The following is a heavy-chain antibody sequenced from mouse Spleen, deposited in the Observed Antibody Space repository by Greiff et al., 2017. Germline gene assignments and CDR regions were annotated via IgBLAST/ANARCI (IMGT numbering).Heavy chain of an antibody. D-gene: IGHD4-1*01. CDR1: GYTFTDHT. CDR3: AKEALTGKRAFAY. V-gene: IGHV1-78*01. CDR2: IYPRDGST. Sequence: VQRVESDAELVKPGASVKISCKVSGYTFTDHTIHWMKQRPEQGLEWIGYIYPRDGSTKYNEKFKGKATLTADKSSSTAYMQLNSLTSEDSAVYFCAKEALTGKRAFAYWGQGTLVTVSA. J-gene: IGHJ3*01.